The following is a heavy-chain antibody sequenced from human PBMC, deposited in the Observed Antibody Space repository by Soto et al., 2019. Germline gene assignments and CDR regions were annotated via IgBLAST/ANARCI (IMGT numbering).Heavy chain of an antibody. Sequence: GASVKVSSKAPGYTLTCYAINWVRQATGQGLEWMGWMNPNSGNTGYAQKFQGRVTMTRNTSISTAYMELSSLRSEDTAVYYCATYIGPLWAPDYWGQGTLVTVSS. J-gene: IGHJ4*02. CDR1: GYTLTCYA. V-gene: IGHV1-8*01. CDR3: ATYIGPLWAPDY. D-gene: IGHD3-16*01. CDR2: MNPNSGNT.